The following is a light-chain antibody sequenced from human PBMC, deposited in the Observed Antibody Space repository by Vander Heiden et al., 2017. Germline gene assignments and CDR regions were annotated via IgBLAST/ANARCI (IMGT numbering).Light chain of an antibody. V-gene: IGKV1-33*01. CDR1: QDISNY. CDR3: QQYDNLPRYT. Sequence: DIQITHSPSSLSASVGDRVTITCQASQDISNYLNWYQQKSGKAPKLLIYDASNLETGVPSRFSGSGSGTDFTFTISSLQPEDIATYYCQQYDNLPRYTFGQGTKLEIK. CDR2: DAS. J-gene: IGKJ2*01.